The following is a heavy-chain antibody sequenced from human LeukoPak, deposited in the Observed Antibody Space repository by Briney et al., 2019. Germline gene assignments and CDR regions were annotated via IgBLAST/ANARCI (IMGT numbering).Heavy chain of an antibody. CDR2: IYYSGST. CDR3: ARGGVDSYPFEY. D-gene: IGHD3/OR15-3a*01. V-gene: IGHV4-30-4*01. J-gene: IGHJ4*02. Sequence: SQTLYLTCTVSGGSISSGDYYWSWIRQPPGKGLEWIGYIYYSGSTYYNPSLKSRVTISVDTSKNQFSLKLSSVTAADTAVYYCARGGVDSYPFEYWGQGTLVTASS. CDR1: GGSISSGDYY.